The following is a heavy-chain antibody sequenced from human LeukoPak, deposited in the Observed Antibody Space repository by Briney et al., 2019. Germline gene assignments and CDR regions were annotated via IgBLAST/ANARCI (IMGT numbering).Heavy chain of an antibody. J-gene: IGHJ5*02. Sequence: PGGSLKLSCEASGFTFSSYWMHWVRQAPGKGLVWVSRINSDGSSTSYADSVKGRFTISRDNAKNTLYLQMNSLRAEDTAVYYCARADCSSTSCYSYNWFDPWGQGTLVTVSS. D-gene: IGHD2-2*01. CDR1: GFTFSSYW. CDR3: ARADCSSTSCYSYNWFDP. V-gene: IGHV3-74*01. CDR2: INSDGSST.